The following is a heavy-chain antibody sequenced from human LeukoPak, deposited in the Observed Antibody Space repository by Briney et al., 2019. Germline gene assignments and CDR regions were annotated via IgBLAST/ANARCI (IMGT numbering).Heavy chain of an antibody. Sequence: WMGWISSYNGNTKYAQKLQGRVTMTTDTSTNTAYMELRSLRSDDTAVYYCARCGPHNRFDPWGQGTLVTVSS. CDR3: ARCGPHNRFDP. D-gene: IGHD2-21*01. J-gene: IGHJ5*02. V-gene: IGHV1-18*01. CDR2: ISSYNGNT.